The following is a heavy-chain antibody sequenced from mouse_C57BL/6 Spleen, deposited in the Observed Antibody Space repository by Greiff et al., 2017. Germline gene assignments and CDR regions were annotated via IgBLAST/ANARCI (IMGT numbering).Heavy chain of an antibody. V-gene: IGHV1-52*01. J-gene: IGHJ4*01. CDR1: GYTFTSYW. CDR3: ARYGNSLYYYAMDY. D-gene: IGHD2-1*01. CDR2: IDPSDSET. Sequence: QVQLQQPGAELVRPGSSVKLSCKASGYTFTSYWMHWVKQRPIQGLEWIGNIDPSDSETHYNQKFKDKATLTVAKSSSTAYMQLSSLTSEDSAVYYCARYGNSLYYYAMDYWGQGTSVTVSS.